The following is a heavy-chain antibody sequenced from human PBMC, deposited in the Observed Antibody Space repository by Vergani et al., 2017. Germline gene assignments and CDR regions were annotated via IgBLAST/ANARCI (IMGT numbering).Heavy chain of an antibody. J-gene: IGHJ4*02. V-gene: IGHV1-46*01. CDR2: INPSGAGA. CDR1: GYTFSSFY. Sequence: QVQLVQSGAEVKKPGASAKVSCKASGYTFSSFYMSWVRQAPGQGLEWMGIINPSGAGATDAQKFQGRVTMTRDTSTSTFYLELSSLRSEDTAVYYCVRGSSAAYWGQGTLVTVSS. D-gene: IGHD6-6*01. CDR3: VRGSSAAY.